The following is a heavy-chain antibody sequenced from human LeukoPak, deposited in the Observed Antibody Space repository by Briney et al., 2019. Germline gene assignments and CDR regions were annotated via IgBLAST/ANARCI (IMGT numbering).Heavy chain of an antibody. CDR1: GFTFSNYA. CDR2: ISGSGDNT. Sequence: GGSLRLSCAASGFTFSNYAMSWVRQAPGKGLEWVSAISGSGDNTYYADSVKGRFTVSRDNSKNTLYVQMKSLRAGDTAVYYCAKVGTVYFPLDFWGQGTLVTVSS. CDR3: AKVGTVYFPLDF. J-gene: IGHJ4*02. D-gene: IGHD2/OR15-2a*01. V-gene: IGHV3-23*01.